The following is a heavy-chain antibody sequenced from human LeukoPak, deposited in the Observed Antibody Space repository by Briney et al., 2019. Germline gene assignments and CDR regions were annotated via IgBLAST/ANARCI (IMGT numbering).Heavy chain of an antibody. D-gene: IGHD3-9*01. CDR3: ARALGYFDWLLSY. Sequence: GGTLRLSCAASGFTFSTYAMNWVRQAPGKGLEWVSTFSGAVDTTYYADSVKGRFTISRDNSKNSLYLQMNSLRAEDTAVYYCARALGYFDWLLSYWGQGTLVTVSS. CDR1: GFTFSTYA. J-gene: IGHJ4*02. V-gene: IGHV3-23*01. CDR2: FSGAVDTT.